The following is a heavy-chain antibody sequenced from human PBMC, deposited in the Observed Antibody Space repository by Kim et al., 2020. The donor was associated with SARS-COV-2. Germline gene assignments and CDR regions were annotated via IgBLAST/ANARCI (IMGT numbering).Heavy chain of an antibody. V-gene: IGHV4-59*08. D-gene: IGHD2-21*01. J-gene: IGHJ3*02. Sequence: SETLSLTCTVSGGSISGYYWNWIRQPPGKGLEWIGYIYYSGSTTYNPSLKSRVTISVDTSKNQFSLKLSSVTAADTAVYYCARSALFRTFDIWGQGTMVT. CDR3: ARSALFRTFDI. CDR2: IYYSGST. CDR1: GGSISGYY.